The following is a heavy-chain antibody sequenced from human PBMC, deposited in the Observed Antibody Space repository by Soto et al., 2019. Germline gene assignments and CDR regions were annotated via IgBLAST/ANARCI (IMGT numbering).Heavy chain of an antibody. D-gene: IGHD6-13*01. V-gene: IGHV3-23*01. CDR3: AKAMTSSWTLSS. CDR1: GFTFSSYA. J-gene: IGHJ5*02. Sequence: EVQLLESGGGLVQPGGSLRLPCVASGFTFSSYAMSWVRQAPGKGLEWVSGISDSGGNTYYTDSVKGRFTISRDNSKNTLYLQMNSLRAEDTAVYYCAKAMTSSWTLSSWGQGTLVTVSS. CDR2: ISDSGGNT.